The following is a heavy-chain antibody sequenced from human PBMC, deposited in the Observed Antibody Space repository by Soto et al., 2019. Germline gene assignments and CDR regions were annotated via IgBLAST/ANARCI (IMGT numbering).Heavy chain of an antibody. Sequence: QLQLQESGSGLVKPSQTLSLTCAVSGGSISSGGYSCNWIRQPPGKCLEWIGYIYHSGSTYYNPSLKSRVTISGDRSKNQFSLKLSSVTAADTAVYSCARGMTTVTTFDYWGQGTLVTVSS. V-gene: IGHV4-30-2*01. J-gene: IGHJ4*02. CDR2: IYHSGST. CDR1: GGSISSGGYS. D-gene: IGHD4-17*01. CDR3: ARGMTTVTTFDY.